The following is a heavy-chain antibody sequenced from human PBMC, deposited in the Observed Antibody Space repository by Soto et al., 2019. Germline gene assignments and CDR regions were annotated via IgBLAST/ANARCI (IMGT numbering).Heavy chain of an antibody. Sequence: PSETLSLTCTVTVDSINNRSYYWGWIRQPPGKGLEWIGSIYYSGSTYNNPSLKSRVSMSVDTSKNQFSLKVSSVTAADTAVYYCARGPLKRRAVVPAAARGNYYFGMDVWGQGTTVTVSS. CDR3: ARGPLKRRAVVPAAARGNYYFGMDV. CDR2: IYYSGST. V-gene: IGHV4-39*01. J-gene: IGHJ6*02. D-gene: IGHD2-2*01. CDR1: VDSINNRSYY.